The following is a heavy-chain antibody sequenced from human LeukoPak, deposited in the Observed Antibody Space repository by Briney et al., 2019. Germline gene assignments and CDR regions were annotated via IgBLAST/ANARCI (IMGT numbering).Heavy chain of an antibody. V-gene: IGHV3-7*05. CDR3: VRSGGY. J-gene: IGHJ4*02. CDR1: GFTFSSHW. Sequence: QPGGSLRLSCAASGFTFSSHWMNWVRQAPGKGLEWVANIKGDGSEKYYVDSVKGRFTISRDNAKNSLCQQMNSLRAEDTAIYYCVRSGGYWGQGTLVTVSS. D-gene: IGHD1-26*01. CDR2: IKGDGSEK.